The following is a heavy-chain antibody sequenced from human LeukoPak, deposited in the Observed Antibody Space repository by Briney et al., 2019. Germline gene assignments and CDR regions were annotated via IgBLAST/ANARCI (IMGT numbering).Heavy chain of an antibody. J-gene: IGHJ4*02. V-gene: IGHV3-48*03. Sequence: GGSLRLSCAASGFTFSSYEMNWVRQAPGKGLEWVSYISGSDNTIYYADSVKGRFTISRDNTKNSLYLQTNSLRAEDTAVYYCASAYGGLLDYWGQGTLVTVSS. CDR1: GFTFSSYE. D-gene: IGHD3-16*01. CDR3: ASAYGGLLDY. CDR2: ISGSDNTI.